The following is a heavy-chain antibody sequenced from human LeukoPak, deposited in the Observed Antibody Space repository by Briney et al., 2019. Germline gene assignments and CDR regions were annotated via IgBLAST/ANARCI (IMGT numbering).Heavy chain of an antibody. CDR2: INPNSGAT. J-gene: IGHJ5*02. D-gene: IGHD2-2*01. V-gene: IGHV1-2*02. Sequence: ASVKVSCKAFGYTFTGYFMHWVRQAPGQGLEWMGWINPNSGATSYARKFQGRVTMTRDASIGTAYMDLSRLTSDDTAVYYCARVPYDYCSTISCSWFDPWGQGTLVTVSS. CDR1: GYTFTGYF. CDR3: ARVPYDYCSTISCSWFDP.